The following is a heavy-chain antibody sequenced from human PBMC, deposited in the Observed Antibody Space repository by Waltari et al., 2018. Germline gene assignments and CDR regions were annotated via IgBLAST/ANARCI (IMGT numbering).Heavy chain of an antibody. CDR1: GGSFSGYY. J-gene: IGHJ4*02. Sequence: QVQLQQWGAGLLKPSETLSLTCAVYGGSFSGYYWSWIRQPPGKGLEWIGEINHSGSTNYHPSLKSRVTISVDTSKNQFSLKLSSVTAADTAVYYCAREDEYSSSSAVDYWGQGTLVTVSS. V-gene: IGHV4-34*01. D-gene: IGHD6-6*01. CDR3: AREDEYSSSSAVDY. CDR2: INHSGST.